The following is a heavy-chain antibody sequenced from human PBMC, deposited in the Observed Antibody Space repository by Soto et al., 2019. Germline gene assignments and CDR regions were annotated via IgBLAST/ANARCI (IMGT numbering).Heavy chain of an antibody. D-gene: IGHD1-20*01. V-gene: IGHV4-39*01. CDR1: GGSISGSYYY. J-gene: IGHJ4*02. CDR2: VFYTGFT. Sequence: PETLSLTCAVSGGSISGSYYYWGWLRQSPGRGPEWIGSVFYTGFTSYNPSLESRVSVSVDTSKNQFSLKVSAVTAADTAVYYCASSQKGYNWNYFDHWGQGALVTVSS. CDR3: ASSQKGYNWNYFDH.